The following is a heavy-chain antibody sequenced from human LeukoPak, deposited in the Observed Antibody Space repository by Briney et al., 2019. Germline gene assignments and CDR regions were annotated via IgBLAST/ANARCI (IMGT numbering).Heavy chain of an antibody. CDR2: IDLSGSTL. CDR3: AKSPYSYGADY. D-gene: IGHD5-18*01. V-gene: IGHV3-48*04. J-gene: IGHJ4*02. Sequence: PGGSLRLSCAAPGFTFSDYTMNWARQAPGKGLERVSYIDLSGSTLYYVDSVKGRFTISRDNAKNTLYLQMNSLRAEDTAVYYCAKSPYSYGADYWGQGTLVTVSS. CDR1: GFTFSDYT.